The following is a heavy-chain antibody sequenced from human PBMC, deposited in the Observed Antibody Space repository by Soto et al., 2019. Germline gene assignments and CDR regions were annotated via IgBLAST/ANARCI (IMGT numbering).Heavy chain of an antibody. CDR1: GGSISSSSYY. J-gene: IGHJ4*02. D-gene: IGHD6-19*01. CDR3: ASLAVAGAFFDY. CDR2: IYYSGST. Sequence: SETLSLTCTVSGGSISSSSYYWGWIRQPPGKGLEWIGSIYYSGSTYYNPSLKSRVTISVDTSKNQFSLKLSSVTAADTAVYYCASLAVAGAFFDYWGQGTLVTVSS. V-gene: IGHV4-39*01.